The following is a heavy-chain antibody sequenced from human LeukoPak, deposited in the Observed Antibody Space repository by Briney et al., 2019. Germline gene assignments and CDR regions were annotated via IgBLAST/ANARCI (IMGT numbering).Heavy chain of an antibody. J-gene: IGHJ5*02. D-gene: IGHD2/OR15-2a*01. Sequence: SQTLSLTCAVSGGSISSGGYSWSWIRQPPGKGLEWIGYIYHSGSTYYNPSLKSRVTISVDRSKNQFSLKLSSVTAADTAVYYCARDENSCFDPWGQGTLVTVSS. CDR1: GGSISSGGYS. CDR3: ARDENSCFDP. V-gene: IGHV4-30-2*01. CDR2: IYHSGST.